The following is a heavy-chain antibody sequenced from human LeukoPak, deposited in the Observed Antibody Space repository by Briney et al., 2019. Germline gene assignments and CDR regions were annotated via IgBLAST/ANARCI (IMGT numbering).Heavy chain of an antibody. J-gene: IGHJ3*02. V-gene: IGHV3-11*04. Sequence: GGSLRLSCAASGFSFSDYFMTWIRQAPGKGLEWVSYINSGGNSIYYADSAKGRFTISRDSAKSSLYLQMNSLRAEDTAVYYCARSEVGVAGPLDIWGQGTMVIVSS. D-gene: IGHD1-26*01. CDR2: INSGGNSI. CDR1: GFSFSDYF. CDR3: ARSEVGVAGPLDI.